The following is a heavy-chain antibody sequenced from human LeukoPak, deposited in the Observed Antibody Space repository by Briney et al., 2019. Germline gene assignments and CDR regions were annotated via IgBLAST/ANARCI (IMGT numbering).Heavy chain of an antibody. Sequence: GGSLRLSCAAAGCTLNTYTMHWVRQAAGKVLWFVATISYDGSNEYYADSVTGRFTIARDNSKNTLYLQMNSLRGDDTAVYYCARVKEARERYRPFDHWGQGTLVTVPS. D-gene: IGHD1-1*01. J-gene: IGHJ4*02. V-gene: IGHV3-30-3*01. CDR3: ARVKEARERYRPFDH. CDR1: GCTLNTYT. CDR2: ISYDGSNE.